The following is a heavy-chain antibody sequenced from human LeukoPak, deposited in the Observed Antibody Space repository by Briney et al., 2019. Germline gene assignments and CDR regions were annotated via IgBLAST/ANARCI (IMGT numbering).Heavy chain of an antibody. V-gene: IGHV1-69*06. CDR3: ARLSSLANIAARGRTWFDT. CDR2: IIPIFGTA. J-gene: IGHJ5*02. D-gene: IGHD6-6*01. CDR1: GGTFSSYA. Sequence: SVKVSCKASGGTFSSYAISWVRQAPGQGLEWMGGIIPIFGTASYAQKFQGRVTITADKSTSTAYMELSSLRSEDTAVYYCARLSSLANIAARGRTWFDTWGQGSLVTVSS.